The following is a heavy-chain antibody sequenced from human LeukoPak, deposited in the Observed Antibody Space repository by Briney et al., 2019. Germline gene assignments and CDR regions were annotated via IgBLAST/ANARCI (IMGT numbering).Heavy chain of an antibody. Sequence: KPSETLSLTCTVSGASVSSSNYYCSWIRQPPGKGLEVVGSIYYSGSTNYIPSLKSRVTISVDASKNQFSLKLSSVTAADTAVYYCARGKDYHDYSYWGQGTLVTVSS. CDR1: GASVSSSNYY. J-gene: IGHJ4*02. CDR2: IYYSGST. CDR3: ARGKDYHDYSY. D-gene: IGHD4-17*01. V-gene: IGHV4-61*01.